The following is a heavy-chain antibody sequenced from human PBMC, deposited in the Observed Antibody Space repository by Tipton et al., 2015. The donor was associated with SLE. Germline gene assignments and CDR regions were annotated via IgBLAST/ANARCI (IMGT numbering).Heavy chain of an antibody. V-gene: IGHV4-61*02. CDR1: GGSISSGSHY. D-gene: IGHD6-19*01. CDR3: ARDPVAGRGIDY. CDR2: IYTGGST. J-gene: IGHJ4*02. Sequence: TLSLTCTVSGGSISSGSHYWSWIRQPAGKGLEWIGRIYTGGSTNYNPSLKSRVTISVDPPKNQFSLKLSSVTAADTAVYYCARDPVAGRGIDYWGQGTLVTVSS.